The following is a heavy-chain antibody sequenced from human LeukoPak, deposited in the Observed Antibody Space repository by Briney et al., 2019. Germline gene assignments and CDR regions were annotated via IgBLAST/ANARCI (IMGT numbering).Heavy chain of an antibody. V-gene: IGHV3-74*01. CDR2: INSDGGST. Sequence: PGGSLRLSCAASGFTFSSYWMHWVRQAPGKGLVWVSRINSDGGSTYYADSVKGRFTISRDNSKNTLYLQMNSLRADDTAVYYCAKDSGDGYTNHALFDYWGQGALVTVSS. CDR3: AKDSGDGYTNHALFDY. CDR1: GFTFSSYW. D-gene: IGHD5-24*01. J-gene: IGHJ4*02.